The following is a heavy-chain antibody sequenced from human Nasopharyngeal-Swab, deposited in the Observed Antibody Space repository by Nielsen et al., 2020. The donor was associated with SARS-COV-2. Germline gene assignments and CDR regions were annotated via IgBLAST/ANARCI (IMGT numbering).Heavy chain of an antibody. CDR1: GGTFSSYA. V-gene: IGHV1-69*13. CDR2: IIPIFGTA. J-gene: IGHJ6*02. CDR3: ARGWTMIVVVSDYYYGMDV. D-gene: IGHD3-22*01. Sequence: SVKVSCKASGGTFSSYAISWVRQAPGQGLEWMGGIIPIFGTANYAQKFQGRVTITADESTSIAYMELSSLRSEDTAVYYCARGWTMIVVVSDYYYGMDVWGQGTTVTVSS.